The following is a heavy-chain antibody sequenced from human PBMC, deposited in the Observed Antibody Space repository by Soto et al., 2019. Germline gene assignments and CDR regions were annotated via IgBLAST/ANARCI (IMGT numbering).Heavy chain of an antibody. CDR1: GFTFSSSP. J-gene: IGHJ4*02. CDR2: IRNAGGSM. Sequence: EVQLVQSGGGLVQPGGSLRLSCAASGFTFSSSPISWVRQVPGKGLAWISAIRNAGGSMYYKESVKGRFTISRDNSKNTSTMRMKNQRAEDTAIDYCVRDRYTMIDFWSAFSSDWGQGAPVIVSS. V-gene: IGHV3-23*02. D-gene: IGHD3-3*01. CDR3: VRDRYTMIDFWSAFSSD.